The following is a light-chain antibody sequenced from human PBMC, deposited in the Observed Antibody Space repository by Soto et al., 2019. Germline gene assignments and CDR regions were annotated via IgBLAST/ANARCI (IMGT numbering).Light chain of an antibody. Sequence: EIVLTQSPTTLSLSPGEKAPLSCRASQSVSSSYLAWYQQKPGQAPRLLIYGASSRATGIPDRFSGSGSGTDFTLTISRLEPADFAVYYCQQYGRSPLTFGGGTKVDIK. V-gene: IGKV3-20*01. CDR1: QSVSSSY. CDR3: QQYGRSPLT. J-gene: IGKJ4*01. CDR2: GAS.